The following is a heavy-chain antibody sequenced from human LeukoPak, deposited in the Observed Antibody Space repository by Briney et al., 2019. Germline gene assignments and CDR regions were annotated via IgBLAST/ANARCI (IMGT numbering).Heavy chain of an antibody. V-gene: IGHV3-7*01. D-gene: IGHD4-17*01. Sequence: GGSLRLSCAASGFTFSAYYMTWVRQAPGKGLEWVANIKEDGGEKDYVDSVKGRFTISRDNAKNSVYLQMNSLRAEDTAVYYCARGPKSTVTTGYYFDYWGQGTLVTVSS. CDR3: ARGPKSTVTTGYYFDY. CDR1: GFTFSAYY. J-gene: IGHJ4*02. CDR2: IKEDGGEK.